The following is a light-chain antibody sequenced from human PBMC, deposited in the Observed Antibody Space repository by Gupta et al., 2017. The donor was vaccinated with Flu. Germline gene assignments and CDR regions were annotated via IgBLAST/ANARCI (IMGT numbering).Light chain of an antibody. CDR1: QTITRY. J-gene: IGKJ5*01. V-gene: IGKV3-11*01. CDR2: GIS. CDR3: QHHSSWPPIT. Sequence: ATLSLSPGEGATLSCKASQTITRYLSWYQQRPGQAPRLLIYGISNRAAGIPARFIGSGSGTDFSLTISSLEPEDFAVYYCQHHSSWPPITFGKGTQVEIK.